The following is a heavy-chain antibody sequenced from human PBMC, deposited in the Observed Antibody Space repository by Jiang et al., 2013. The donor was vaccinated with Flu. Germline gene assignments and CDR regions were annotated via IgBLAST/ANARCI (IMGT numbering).Heavy chain of an antibody. CDR2: ISSSSSYI. CDR3: ARDRYSSGWYGRGNSDGTTFDY. D-gene: IGHD6-19*01. CDR1: GFTFSSYS. Sequence: GGSLRLSCAASGFTFSSYSMNWVRQAPGKGLEWVSSISSSSSYIYYADSVKGRFTISRDNAKNSLYLQMNSLRAEDTAVYYCARDRYSSGWYGRGNSDGTTFDYWGQGTLVTVSS. V-gene: IGHV3-21*01. J-gene: IGHJ4*02.